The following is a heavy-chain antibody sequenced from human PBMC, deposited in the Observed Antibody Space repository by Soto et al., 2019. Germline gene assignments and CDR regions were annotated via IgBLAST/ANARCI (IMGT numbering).Heavy chain of an antibody. CDR2: ISSSGGTT. J-gene: IGHJ6*02. Sequence: GGSLRLSCAASGFTFSSNAMNWVRQAPGKGLEWVSVISSSGGTTYYADSVKGRFTISGDNSKNTLYLQMNSLRDEDTAVYYCASSRGSRYGMDVWGQGTTVTVSS. D-gene: IGHD6-13*01. CDR1: GFTFSSNA. V-gene: IGHV3-23*01. CDR3: ASSRGSRYGMDV.